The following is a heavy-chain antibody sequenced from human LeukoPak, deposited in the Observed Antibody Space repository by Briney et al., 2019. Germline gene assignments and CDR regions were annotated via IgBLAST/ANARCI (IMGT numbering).Heavy chain of an antibody. D-gene: IGHD2-21*02. CDR3: AIPRTVVVTAIPSFDY. CDR2: INHSGST. V-gene: IGHV4-34*01. Sequence: SETLSLTCTVSGGSISSYYWSWIRQPPGKGLEWIGEINHSGSTNYNPSLKSRVTISVDTSKNQFSLKLSSVTAADTAVYYCAIPRTVVVTAIPSFDYWGQGTLVTVSS. CDR1: GGSISSYY. J-gene: IGHJ4*02.